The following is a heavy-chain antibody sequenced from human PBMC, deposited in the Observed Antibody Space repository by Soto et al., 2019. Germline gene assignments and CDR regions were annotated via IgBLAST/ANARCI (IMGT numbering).Heavy chain of an antibody. CDR1: GYSFTRYY. J-gene: IGHJ4*02. CDR2: IIPIFGTA. D-gene: IGHD3-22*01. Sequence: ASVKVSCKASGYSFTRYYINWVRQAPGQGLEWMGGIIPIFGTANYAQKFQGRVTITADESTSTAYMELSSLRSEDTAVYYCATATRGYYYDSSGYYYFDYWGQGTLVTVSS. V-gene: IGHV1-69*13. CDR3: ATATRGYYYDSSGYYYFDY.